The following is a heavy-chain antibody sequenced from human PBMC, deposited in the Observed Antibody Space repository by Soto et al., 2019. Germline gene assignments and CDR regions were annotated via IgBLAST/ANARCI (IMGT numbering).Heavy chain of an antibody. CDR3: ARSVFP. Sequence: SETLSLTCAVYGGSFSDYSWTWIRQPPGKGLEWIGEINHSGSTYYNPSLKSRVTISVDTSKNQFSLKLTSVTAADTAVYYCARSVFPWGQGTLVTVSS. V-gene: IGHV4-34*01. CDR2: INHSGST. J-gene: IGHJ5*02. CDR1: GGSFSDYS.